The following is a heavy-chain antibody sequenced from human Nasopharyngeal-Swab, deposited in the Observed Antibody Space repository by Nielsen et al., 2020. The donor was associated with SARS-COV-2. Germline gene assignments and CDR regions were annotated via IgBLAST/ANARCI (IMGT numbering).Heavy chain of an antibody. Sequence: GGSLRLSCAASGFTFSSYSMNWVRQAPGKGLEWVSSISSSSSYIYYADSVKGRFTISRDNSKNTLYLQMNSLRADDTAVYYCARDLRKYYYLDVWGKGTTFTVSS. CDR3: ARDLRKYYYLDV. J-gene: IGHJ6*03. V-gene: IGHV3-21*01. CDR2: ISSSSSYI. CDR1: GFTFSSYS.